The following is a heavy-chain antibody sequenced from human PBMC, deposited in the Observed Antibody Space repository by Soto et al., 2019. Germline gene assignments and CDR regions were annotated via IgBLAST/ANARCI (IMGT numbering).Heavy chain of an antibody. J-gene: IGHJ4*02. CDR3: ARSLGRGWTPY. Sequence: QVHLVQSEAEVKKPGSSVKVSCKASGGTFRSYTVSWVRQAPGQGLEWVGGIIPVFNTTYYAQKFQGRVTILADNSTSTSYMELSNLRSEDTAVYYCARSLGRGWTPYWGQGTLVTVSS. V-gene: IGHV1-69*06. D-gene: IGHD6-19*01. CDR1: GGTFRSYT. CDR2: IIPVFNTT.